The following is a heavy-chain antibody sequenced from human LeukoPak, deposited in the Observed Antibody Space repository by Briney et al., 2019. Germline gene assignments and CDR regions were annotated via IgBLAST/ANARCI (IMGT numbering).Heavy chain of an antibody. Sequence: ASVKVSCKASGYTFTSYAMHWVRQAPGQRLEWMGWINAGNGNTKYSQKFQGRVTITRDTSASTAYMELSSLRSEDTAVYYCARALGVVITMAYYYGMDVWGQGTTVTVSS. CDR1: GYTFTSYA. V-gene: IGHV1-3*01. J-gene: IGHJ6*02. D-gene: IGHD3-22*01. CDR3: ARALGVVITMAYYYGMDV. CDR2: INAGNGNT.